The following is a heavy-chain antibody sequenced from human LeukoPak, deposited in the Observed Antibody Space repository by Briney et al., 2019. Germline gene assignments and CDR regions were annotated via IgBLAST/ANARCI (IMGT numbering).Heavy chain of an antibody. CDR1: GCTFTSYD. J-gene: IGHJ6*03. Sequence: ASVKVSCKASGCTFTSYDINWVRQATGQGLERMGWMNPNSGNTGYAQKFQGRVTMTRNTSISTAYMELSSLRSEDTAVYYCARGGVSYSAYYYYYYMDVWGKGTTVTVSS. D-gene: IGHD4-11*01. V-gene: IGHV1-8*01. CDR2: MNPNSGNT. CDR3: ARGGVSYSAYYYYYYMDV.